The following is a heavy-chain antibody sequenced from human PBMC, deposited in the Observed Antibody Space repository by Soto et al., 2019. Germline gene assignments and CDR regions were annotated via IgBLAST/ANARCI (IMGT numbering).Heavy chain of an antibody. J-gene: IGHJ4*02. CDR3: AKDLLYYYDTPPDY. D-gene: IGHD3-22*01. CDR1: GFTFSSYA. V-gene: IGHV3-23*01. Sequence: GGSQRLSCAASGFTFSSYARSWVRQAPGKGLEWVSAISGSGGSTYYADSVKGRFTISRDNSKNTLYLQMNSLRAEDTAVYYCAKDLLYYYDTPPDYWGQGTLVTVSS. CDR2: ISGSGGST.